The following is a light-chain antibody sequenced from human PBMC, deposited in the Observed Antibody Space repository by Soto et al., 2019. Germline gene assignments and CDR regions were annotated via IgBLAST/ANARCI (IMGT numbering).Light chain of an antibody. CDR2: KAS. J-gene: IGKJ1*01. Sequence: DIQMTQSPSTLSASVGDRVTITCRASQSISSWLAWYQQKPGKAPKLLIYKASSLESRVPSRFSGSGSGTEFTLTISSLQPDDFANYYCQQYNSYTWTFGQGTKVEIK. V-gene: IGKV1-5*03. CDR3: QQYNSYTWT. CDR1: QSISSW.